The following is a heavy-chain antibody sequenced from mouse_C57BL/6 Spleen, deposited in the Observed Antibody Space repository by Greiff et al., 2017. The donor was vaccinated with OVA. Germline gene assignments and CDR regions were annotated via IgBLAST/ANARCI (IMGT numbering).Heavy chain of an antibody. CDR1: GYSLTSGYY. V-gene: IGHV3-6*01. J-gene: IGHJ1*03. Sequence: EVKLMESGPGLVNPSQSLSLTCSVTGYSLTSGYYWNWIRQFPGNKLEWMGYISYDGSNNYNPSLKNRISITRDTSKNQFFLKLNSVTTEDTATYYCARVGITTVVRYFDVWGTGTTVTVSS. D-gene: IGHD1-1*01. CDR3: ARVGITTVVRYFDV. CDR2: ISYDGSN.